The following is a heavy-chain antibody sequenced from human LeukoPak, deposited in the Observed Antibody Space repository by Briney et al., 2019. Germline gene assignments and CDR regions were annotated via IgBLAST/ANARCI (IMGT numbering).Heavy chain of an antibody. J-gene: IGHJ4*02. CDR3: ARAGDSSGYSFDY. Sequence: PGGSLRLPCAASGFTLSSNYMSWVRQAPGKGLEWVSVIYSGGSTYYADSVKGRFTISRDNSKNTLYLQVNSLRAEDTAVYYCARAGDSSGYSFDYWGQGTLVTVSS. CDR1: GFTLSSNY. D-gene: IGHD3-22*01. CDR2: IYSGGST. V-gene: IGHV3-53*01.